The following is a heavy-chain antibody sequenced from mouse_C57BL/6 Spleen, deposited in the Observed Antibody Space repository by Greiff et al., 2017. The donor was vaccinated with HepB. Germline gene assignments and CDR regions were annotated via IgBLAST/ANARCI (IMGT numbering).Heavy chain of an antibody. D-gene: IGHD4-1*01. Sequence: QVQLQQPGAELVRPGTSVKLSCKASGYTFTSYWMHWVKQSPGQGLEWIGVIDPSDSYTNYNQKFKGKATLTVDTSSSTAYMQLRGLTSEDSAVYYCARGELGLYYFDYWGQGTTLTVSS. CDR2: IDPSDSYT. J-gene: IGHJ2*01. CDR1: GYTFTSYW. V-gene: IGHV1-59*01. CDR3: ARGELGLYYFDY.